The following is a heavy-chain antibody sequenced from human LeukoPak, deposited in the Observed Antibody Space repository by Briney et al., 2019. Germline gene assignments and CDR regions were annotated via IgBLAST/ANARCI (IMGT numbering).Heavy chain of an antibody. Sequence: VASVTVSFKVSGYTLTELSMHWVRQAPGKGLEWMGGFDPEDGETIYAQKFQGRVTMTEDTSTDTAYMELSSLRSDDTAVYYCARAGSYYGPHDYWGQGTLVTVSS. D-gene: IGHD3-10*01. V-gene: IGHV1-24*01. CDR2: FDPEDGET. CDR1: GYTLTELS. CDR3: ARAGSYYGPHDY. J-gene: IGHJ4*02.